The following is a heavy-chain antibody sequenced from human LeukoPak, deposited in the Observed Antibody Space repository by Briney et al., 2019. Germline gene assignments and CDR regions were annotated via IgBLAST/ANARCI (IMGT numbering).Heavy chain of an antibody. CDR1: GFTFSGYE. CDR3: ARDQTMDV. J-gene: IGHJ6*02. V-gene: IGHV3-48*03. Sequence: GRSLRLSCAGSGFTFSGYEMNWVRQAPGKGLEWVSYINTRGTTTYYADCVKGRFTISRDNAKNSLYLQMNSLRAEDTAVYYCARDQTMDVWGQGTTVTVSS. CDR2: INTRGTTT.